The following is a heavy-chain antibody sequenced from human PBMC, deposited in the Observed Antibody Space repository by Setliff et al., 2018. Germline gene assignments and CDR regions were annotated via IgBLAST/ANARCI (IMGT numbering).Heavy chain of an antibody. CDR1: GFTFSTHC. D-gene: IGHD3-16*02. CDR3: AKEISGGLIGNGMDV. J-gene: IGHJ6*02. Sequence: GESLKISCAASGFTFSTHCIHWVRQAPGKGLEWVAFIRSDTNNKYYADFVKGRFTISRDNSKDTLYLQMNSLSIQDTAVYYCAKEISGGLIGNGMDVWGQGTTVTVSS. V-gene: IGHV3-30*02. CDR2: IRSDTNNK.